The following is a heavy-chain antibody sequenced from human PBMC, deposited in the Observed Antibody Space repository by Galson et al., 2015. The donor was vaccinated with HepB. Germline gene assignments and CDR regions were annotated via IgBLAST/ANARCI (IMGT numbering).Heavy chain of an antibody. CDR3: MRDKTLREVHGMDV. CDR1: GGSMRSSSYY. D-gene: IGHD3-10*01. Sequence: SETLSLTCNVSGGSMRSSSYYWGWIRQPPGKGLEWIGSIYYSGQTDHSSSFKGRVTISIDTSKSQFTLTLKSVTAADTAVYYCMRDKTLREVHGMDVWGQGTTVTVSS. V-gene: IGHV4-39*06. J-gene: IGHJ6*02. CDR2: IYYSGQT.